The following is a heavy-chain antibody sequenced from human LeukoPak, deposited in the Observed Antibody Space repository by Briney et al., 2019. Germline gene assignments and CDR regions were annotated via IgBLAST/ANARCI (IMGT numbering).Heavy chain of an antibody. CDR1: GFTISSNY. J-gene: IGHJ4*02. CDR2: IYSGGTT. D-gene: IGHD3-22*01. V-gene: IGHV3-66*01. CDR3: ARDLYDSGAYSSPIDY. Sequence: QPGGSLRLSCAASGFTISSNYMSWVRQAPGKGLEWVSVIYSGGTTYYADSVKGRFTISRDNSKNTLHLQMNSLRAEDTAVYYCARDLYDSGAYSSPIDYWGQGTLVTVSS.